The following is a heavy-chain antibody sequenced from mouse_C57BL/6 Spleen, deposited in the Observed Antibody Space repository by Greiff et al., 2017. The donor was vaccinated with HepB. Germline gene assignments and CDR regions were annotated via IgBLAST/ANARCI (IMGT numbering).Heavy chain of an antibody. CDR1: GYTFTDYY. CDR2: INPNNGGT. Sequence: EVQLQQSGPELVKPGASVKISCKASGYTFTDYYMNWVKQSHGKSLEWIGDINPNNGGTSYNQKFKGKATLTVDKSSSTAYMELRSLTSEDSAVYDCASSCSGYDWFAYWGQGTLVTVAA. V-gene: IGHV1-26*01. CDR3: ASSCSGYDWFAY. D-gene: IGHD2-2*01. J-gene: IGHJ3*01.